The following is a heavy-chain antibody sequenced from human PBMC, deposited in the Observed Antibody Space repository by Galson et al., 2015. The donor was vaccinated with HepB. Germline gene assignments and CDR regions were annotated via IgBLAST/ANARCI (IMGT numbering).Heavy chain of an antibody. J-gene: IGHJ5*02. Sequence: SCKASGYTFTSYGISWVRQAPGQGLEWMGWISAYNGNTNYAQKLQGRVTMTTDTSTSTAYMELRSLRSDDTAVYHCARDYGSSGWYVSDWFDPWGQGTLVTVSS. CDR2: ISAYNGNT. CDR1: GYTFTSYG. V-gene: IGHV1-18*01. CDR3: ARDYGSSGWYVSDWFDP. D-gene: IGHD6-19*01.